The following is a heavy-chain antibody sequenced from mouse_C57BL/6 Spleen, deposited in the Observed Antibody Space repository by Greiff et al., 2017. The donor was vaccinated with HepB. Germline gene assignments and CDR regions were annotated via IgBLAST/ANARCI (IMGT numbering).Heavy chain of an antibody. J-gene: IGHJ2*01. Sequence: VQGVESGAELVRPGASVTLSCKASGYTFTDYEMHWVKQTPVHGLEWIGAIDPETGGTAYNQKFKGKAILTADKSSSTAYMELRSLTSEDSAVYYCTRGGLWYPYFDYWGQGTTLTVSS. D-gene: IGHD2-1*01. CDR3: TRGGLWYPYFDY. CDR2: IDPETGGT. V-gene: IGHV1-15*01. CDR1: GYTFTDYE.